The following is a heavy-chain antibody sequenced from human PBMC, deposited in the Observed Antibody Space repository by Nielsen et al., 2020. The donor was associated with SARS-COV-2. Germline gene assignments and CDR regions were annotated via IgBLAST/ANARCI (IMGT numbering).Heavy chain of an antibody. Sequence: ASVKVSCKASGYTFTSYGISWVRQAPGQGLEWMGWISAYNGNTNYAQKLQGRVTMTTDTSTSTAYMELRSLRSDDTAVYYCARYYDILTGYYHFDYWGQGTLVTVSS. J-gene: IGHJ4*02. CDR1: GYTFTSYG. CDR3: ARYYDILTGYYHFDY. CDR2: ISAYNGNT. V-gene: IGHV1-18*01. D-gene: IGHD3-9*01.